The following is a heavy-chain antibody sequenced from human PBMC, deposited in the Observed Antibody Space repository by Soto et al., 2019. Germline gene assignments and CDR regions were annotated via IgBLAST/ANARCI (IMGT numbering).Heavy chain of an antibody. J-gene: IGHJ6*02. D-gene: IGHD3-10*01. CDR2: TYYRSKWYN. Sequence: SQTLSLTCAISGDSVSSNSAAWNWIRQSPSRGLEWLGRTYYRSKWYNDYAVSVKSRITINPDTSKNQFSLQLNSVTPEDTAVYYCARGPLRGFGELLPYYYDMDVWGQGTTVTVSS. CDR3: ARGPLRGFGELLPYYYDMDV. V-gene: IGHV6-1*01. CDR1: GDSVSSNSAA.